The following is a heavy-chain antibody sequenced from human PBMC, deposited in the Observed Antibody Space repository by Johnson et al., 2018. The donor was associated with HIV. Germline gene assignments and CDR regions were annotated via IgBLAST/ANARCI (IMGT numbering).Heavy chain of an antibody. Sequence: VQLVESGGGVVKPGGSLRLSCAASGFTFNDYYMSWIRQAPGKGLEWLSYISTSGATIYYADSVKGRFTISRDNAKKSLYLQMNSLRSEDTALYYCARDSTPWGGDYVDYTFDIWGQGTIVTVSS. V-gene: IGHV3-11*04. J-gene: IGHJ3*02. CDR2: ISTSGATI. CDR1: GFTFNDYY. CDR3: ARDSTPWGGDYVDYTFDI. D-gene: IGHD4-17*01.